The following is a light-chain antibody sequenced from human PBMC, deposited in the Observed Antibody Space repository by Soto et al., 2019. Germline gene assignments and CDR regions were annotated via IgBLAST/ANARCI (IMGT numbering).Light chain of an antibody. CDR1: QNINNY. Sequence: DIQMAHSPSSLCASLGDRVTVTCQASQNINNYLNWYQQKPGRAPKLLIYDASNLEAGVPSRFRGSGSGTDFTFTISRLQPEDIATYYCQQYENLPTFGQGTRLEIK. CDR3: QQYENLPT. V-gene: IGKV1-33*01. J-gene: IGKJ5*01. CDR2: DAS.